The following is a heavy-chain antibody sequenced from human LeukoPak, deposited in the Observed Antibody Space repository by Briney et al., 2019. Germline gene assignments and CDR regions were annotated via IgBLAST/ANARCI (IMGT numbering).Heavy chain of an antibody. CDR1: GGSFSGYY. CDR3: ARELYGDSNDY. D-gene: IGHD4-17*01. J-gene: IGHJ4*02. Sequence: SETLSLTCAVYGGSFSGYYWGWIRQPPGKGLEWIGIIYHSGSTYYNPSLKSRVTISLETSKNQFSLELSSVTAADTAVYYCARELYGDSNDYWGQGTLVTVSS. V-gene: IGHV4-38-2*02. CDR2: IYHSGST.